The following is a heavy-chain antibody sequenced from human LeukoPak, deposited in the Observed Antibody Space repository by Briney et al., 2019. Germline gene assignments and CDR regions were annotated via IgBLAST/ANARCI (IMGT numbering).Heavy chain of an antibody. V-gene: IGHV4-39*07. D-gene: IGHD2-8*01. CDR1: GGSISSTTYY. Sequence: SETLSLTCNVSGGSISSTTYYWGWVRQPPGRGLEWIGNIYYSGSTYYNLSLKSRVTISLDTSKKQFSLTLSPVTAADTAVYYCARVTNSLAFDVWGQGTMVTVSS. CDR2: IYYSGST. J-gene: IGHJ3*01. CDR3: ARVTNSLAFDV.